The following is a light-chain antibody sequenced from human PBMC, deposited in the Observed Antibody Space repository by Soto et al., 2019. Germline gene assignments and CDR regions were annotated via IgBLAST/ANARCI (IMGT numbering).Light chain of an antibody. CDR3: IQTLQSPIT. Sequence: DIVLTQSPLSLSVTPGESASISCRSTQSLLHRHGYNYLDWYVQKPGQPPQLVIFLGSRRPSGVPDMFSGSGSGTDFTLRISKVAAEDVGAYYCIQTLQSPITIGRGTKVDIK. CDR1: QSLLHRHGYNY. CDR2: LGS. V-gene: IGKV2-28*01. J-gene: IGKJ3*01.